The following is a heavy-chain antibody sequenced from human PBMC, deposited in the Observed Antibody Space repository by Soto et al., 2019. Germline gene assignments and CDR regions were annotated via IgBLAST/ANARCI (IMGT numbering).Heavy chain of an antibody. J-gene: IGHJ4*02. CDR1: GASISYGGYS. D-gene: IGHD5-12*01. V-gene: IGHV4-30-2*01. CDR3: DRGGGYATFDY. Sequence: SETLSLTCTLSGASISYGGYSWSRIRQPPGKGLEWIGYISHLESTFYNPSFQSRLTLSIDRSKNQFSLKLASMTAADTAVYYCDRGGGYATFDYWGQGTLVTVSS. CDR2: ISHLEST.